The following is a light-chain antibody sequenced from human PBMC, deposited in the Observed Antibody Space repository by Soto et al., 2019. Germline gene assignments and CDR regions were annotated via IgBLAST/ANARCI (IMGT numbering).Light chain of an antibody. CDR1: QIVSSGY. J-gene: IGKJ3*01. V-gene: IGKV3-20*01. CDR3: QQYGSSLLT. Sequence: ETVLTQSPDTLSLSPGERATLSCRASQIVSSGYLAWYQQKPGQAPRLLIYGASSRAADIPDRFSGSGSGTDFTLTISRLEPEDFAVYYCQQYGSSLLTFGPGTKVDIK. CDR2: GAS.